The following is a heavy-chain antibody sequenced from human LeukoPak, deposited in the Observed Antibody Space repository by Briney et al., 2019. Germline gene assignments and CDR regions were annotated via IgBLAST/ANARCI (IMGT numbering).Heavy chain of an antibody. J-gene: IGHJ4*02. CDR3: ARGRSDIFKQQLETGLDY. CDR1: GFTFSSYA. D-gene: IGHD6-13*01. CDR2: ISYDGSNK. Sequence: GGSLRLSCAASGFTFSSYAMHWVRQAPGKGLEWVAVISYDGSNKYYADSVKGRFTISRDNSKNTLYLQMNSLRAEDTAVYYCARGRSDIFKQQLETGLDYWGQGTLVTVSS. V-gene: IGHV3-30-3*01.